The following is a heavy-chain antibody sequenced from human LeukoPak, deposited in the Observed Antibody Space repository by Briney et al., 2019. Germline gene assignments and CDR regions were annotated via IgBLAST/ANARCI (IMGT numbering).Heavy chain of an antibody. V-gene: IGHV3-11*01. J-gene: IGHJ1*01. D-gene: IGHD6-19*01. CDR3: ARSTLPGRSGRTEFFQH. CDR2: ISDSGNTI. Sequence: GGSLRLSCAASGFTFSNYYMTWIRQAPGKGLQWISFISDSGNTIYYADSVEGRFTISRDNAKNSLYLQMHSLRAEDTAMYYCARSTLPGRSGRTEFFQHWGQGTLVAVSS. CDR1: GFTFSNYY.